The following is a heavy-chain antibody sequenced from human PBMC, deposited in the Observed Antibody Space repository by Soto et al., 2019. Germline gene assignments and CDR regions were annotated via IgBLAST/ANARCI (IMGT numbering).Heavy chain of an antibody. D-gene: IGHD6-19*01. CDR3: ARDPVAGTYYYYGMDV. CDR2: INPSGGST. V-gene: IGHV1-46*01. J-gene: IGHJ6*02. CDR1: GYTFTSYY. Sequence: ASVKVSCKASGYTFTSYYMHWVRQAPGQGLEWMGIINPSGGSTSYAQKFQGRVTMARDTSTSTVYMELSSLRSEDTAVYYCARDPVAGTYYYYGMDVWGQGTTVTVSS.